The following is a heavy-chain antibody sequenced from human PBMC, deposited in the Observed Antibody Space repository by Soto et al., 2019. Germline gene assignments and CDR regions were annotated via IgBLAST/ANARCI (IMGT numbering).Heavy chain of an antibody. CDR3: SMVWGSGWLEFFDS. V-gene: IGHV3-53*01. Sequence: EVQLVESGGGLIQPGGSLRLSCAASGFSVSGSYMGWVRQAPGKGLEWVSVIYRGGGTYYVDSVKGRFTISRDNSENTPYLQMNSLRADDTAVYYCSMVWGSGWLEFFDSWGQGALVTVSS. J-gene: IGHJ4*02. CDR2: IYRGGGT. CDR1: GFSVSGSY. D-gene: IGHD6-19*01.